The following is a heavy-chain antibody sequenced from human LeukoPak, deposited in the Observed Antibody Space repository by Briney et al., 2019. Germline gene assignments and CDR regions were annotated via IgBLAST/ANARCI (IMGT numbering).Heavy chain of an antibody. J-gene: IGHJ4*02. CDR2: IYPDDSDT. V-gene: IGHV5-51*01. CDR3: ARQVDYYDSSGYYYVRLFDY. CDR1: GYSFTSYW. Sequence: GESLKISCKGSGYSFTSYWIVWVRQMPGKGLEWMGIIYPDDSDTRYSPSFQGLVTFSADKSISTAYLQWSSLKASDTAVYYCARQVDYYDSSGYYYVRLFDYWGQGTLVTVSS. D-gene: IGHD3-22*01.